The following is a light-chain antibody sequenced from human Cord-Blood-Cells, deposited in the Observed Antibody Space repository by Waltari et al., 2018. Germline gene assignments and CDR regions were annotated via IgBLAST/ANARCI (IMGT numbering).Light chain of an antibody. CDR3: QQYDNLRYS. Sequence: DIQMTQSPSSLSASVGDRVTITCQASQDISNYLNWYQQKPGKAPKLLIYDASNLETGVPSRCSGSGSGTDFTFTISILQPEDIATYYCQQYDNLRYSFGQGTKLEIK. CDR1: QDISNY. J-gene: IGKJ2*03. V-gene: IGKV1-33*01. CDR2: DAS.